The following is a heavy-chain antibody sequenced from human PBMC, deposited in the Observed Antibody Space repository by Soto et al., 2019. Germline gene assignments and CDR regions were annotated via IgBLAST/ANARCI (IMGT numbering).Heavy chain of an antibody. CDR3: ARDVPTVTTGGPDD. CDR1: GYTFTSYG. CDR2: ISAYNGNT. J-gene: IGHJ4*02. V-gene: IGHV1-18*01. Sequence: QVQLVQSGVEVEKPGASVKVSCKASGYTFTSYGVSWVRQAPGQGLEWMGWISAYNGNTNSAQKFQGRVTMTTDTSTSTAYMELRSLRSDDTAVYYCARDVPTVTTGGPDDWGQGTLVTVSS. D-gene: IGHD4-17*01.